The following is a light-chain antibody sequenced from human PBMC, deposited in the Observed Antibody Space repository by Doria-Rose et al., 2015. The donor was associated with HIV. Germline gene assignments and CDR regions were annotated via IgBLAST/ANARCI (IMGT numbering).Light chain of an antibody. V-gene: IGKV3-20*01. J-gene: IGKJ1*01. CDR2: DGS. CDR3: HQYGTSGT. CDR1: QSFSSTY. Sequence: TQSPGTLSLSPGERATLSCRASQSFSSTYLAWYQERPGQAPSLIIYDGSTRATGIPDSFSASGSGTDFTLTITRREPEDFALYYCHQYGTSGTFGQGTKVE.